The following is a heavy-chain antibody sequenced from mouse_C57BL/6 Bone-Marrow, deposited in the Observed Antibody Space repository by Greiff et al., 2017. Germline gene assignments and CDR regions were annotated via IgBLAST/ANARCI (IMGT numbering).Heavy chain of an antibody. CDR3: ARQSYYAMDY. CDR1: GFTFSSYG. J-gene: IGHJ4*01. CDR2: ISSGGSYT. Sequence: EVQVVESGGDLVKPGGSLKLSCAASGFTFSSYGMSWVRQTPDKRLEWVATISSGGSYTYYPDSVKGRFTISRDNAKTTLYLHMSSLKSEDTAMYYCARQSYYAMDYWGQGTSVTVSS. V-gene: IGHV5-6*01.